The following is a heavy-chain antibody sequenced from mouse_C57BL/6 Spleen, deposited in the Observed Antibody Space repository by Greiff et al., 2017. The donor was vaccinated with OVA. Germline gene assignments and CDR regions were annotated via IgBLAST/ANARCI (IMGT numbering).Heavy chain of an antibody. D-gene: IGHD1-1*01. V-gene: IGHV1-81*01. CDR2: IYHRSGNT. CDR1: GYTFTSYG. CDR3: ARENYYGSFCYAMDY. Sequence: QVQLQQSGAELARPGASVKLSCKASGYTFTSYGISWVKQRTGQGLEWIGEIYHRSGNTYYNEKFKGKATLTAAKSSSTAYMELRSLTSEDSAVYFCARENYYGSFCYAMDYWGQGTSVTVSS. J-gene: IGHJ4*01.